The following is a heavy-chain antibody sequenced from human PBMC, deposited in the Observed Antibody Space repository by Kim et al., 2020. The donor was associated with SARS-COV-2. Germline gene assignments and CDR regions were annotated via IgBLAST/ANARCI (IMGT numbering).Heavy chain of an antibody. J-gene: IGHJ1*01. CDR3: ASGLRAVAGPRGHSQH. CDR2: ISSKTSYT. D-gene: IGHD6-19*01. V-gene: IGHV3-11*06. Sequence: GGSLRLSCAASGFTFSDYYMTWIRQAPGKGLEWISYISSKTSYTHYADSVKGRFTISRDDAKNSLFLQMNSLRAEDTAVYYCASGLRAVAGPRGHSQHWGQGTLVAVSS. CDR1: GFTFSDYY.